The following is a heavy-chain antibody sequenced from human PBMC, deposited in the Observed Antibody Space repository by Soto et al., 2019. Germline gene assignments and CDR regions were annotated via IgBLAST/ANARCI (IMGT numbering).Heavy chain of an antibody. CDR2: IYKSATT. CDR3: ARGRYCLTGRCFPNWFDT. J-gene: IGHJ5*02. V-gene: IGHV4-30-4*01. D-gene: IGHD7-27*01. Sequence: SETLSLTCSVSGDSISNLDYFWAWIRQPPGQALEYIGYIYKSATTYYNPSFESRVAISVDTSKSQSSLNVTSVTAADTAVYFCARGRYCLTGRCFPNWFDTWGQGALVTVSS. CDR1: GDSISNLDYF.